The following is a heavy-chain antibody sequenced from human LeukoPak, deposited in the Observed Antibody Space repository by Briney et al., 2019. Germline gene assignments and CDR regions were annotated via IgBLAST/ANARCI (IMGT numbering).Heavy chain of an antibody. D-gene: IGHD3-3*01. CDR2: IYHSGST. CDR1: GGSISSSNW. V-gene: IGHV4-4*02. Sequence: SETLSLTCAVSGGSISSSNWWSWVRQPPGKGLEWIGEIYHSGSTNYNPSLKSRVTISVDRSKNQFSLKLTSLTAADTAVYYCARDPSITIFGVAEGWFDPWGQGTLVTVSS. J-gene: IGHJ5*02. CDR3: ARDPSITIFGVAEGWFDP.